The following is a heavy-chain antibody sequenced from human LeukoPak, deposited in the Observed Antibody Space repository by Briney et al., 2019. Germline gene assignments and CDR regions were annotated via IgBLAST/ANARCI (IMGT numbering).Heavy chain of an antibody. CDR1: GGSFSDYY. J-gene: IGHJ5*02. D-gene: IGHD3-10*01. Sequence: PSETLSLTCAVYGGSFSDYYWSWIRQPPGKGLEWIGEINHSGRTNYNPSLKSRVTISVDTSKNQFSLKLSSVTAADTAVYYCARNYGSGSYYWFDLWGQGTLVTVSS. CDR2: INHSGRT. V-gene: IGHV4-34*01. CDR3: ARNYGSGSYYWFDL.